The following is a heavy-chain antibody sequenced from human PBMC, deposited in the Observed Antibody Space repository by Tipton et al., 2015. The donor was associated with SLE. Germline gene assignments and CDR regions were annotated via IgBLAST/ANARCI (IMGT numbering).Heavy chain of an antibody. CDR2: FYYGKST. Sequence: TLSLTCTVSGGSISGYYWAWIRQPPGKGLEWIGSFYYGKSTFYNPSLKSRVTTSVDTSKNQFSLKLSSVTAADTAVYYCARHLGVMGAFDIWGQGTMFTVSS. J-gene: IGHJ3*02. V-gene: IGHV4-39*07. CDR1: GGSISGYY. CDR3: ARHLGVMGAFDI. D-gene: IGHD3-16*01.